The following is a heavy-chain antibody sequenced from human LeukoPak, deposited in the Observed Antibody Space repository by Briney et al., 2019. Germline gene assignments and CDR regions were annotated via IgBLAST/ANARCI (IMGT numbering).Heavy chain of an antibody. D-gene: IGHD4-11*01. CDR2: INYSGGHK. CDR3: AKDDSMTLDHFDY. Sequence: GGSLRLSCVASGFTFKNCAMSWVRQAPGKGLERVSGINYSGGHKYYADSVKGRFTISRDSSKNTLSLQMNSLTTEDTAVYYCAKDDSMTLDHFDYWGQGALVTVSS. CDR1: GFTFKNCA. V-gene: IGHV3-23*01. J-gene: IGHJ4*02.